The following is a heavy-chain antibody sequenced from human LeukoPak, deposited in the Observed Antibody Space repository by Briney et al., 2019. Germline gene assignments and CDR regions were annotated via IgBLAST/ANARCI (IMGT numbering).Heavy chain of an antibody. V-gene: IGHV3-53*01. CDR3: ARETEMANLDY. Sequence: PGGSLRLSCAVSGFTVDTNYMSWVRQAPGKGLEWVSVTSSGGTTSYADSVEGRFTISRDNSKNTLYLQMNSLRAEDTAVYYCARETEMANLDYWGQGTLVTVSS. CDR2: TSSGGTT. J-gene: IGHJ4*02. CDR1: GFTVDTNY. D-gene: IGHD5-24*01.